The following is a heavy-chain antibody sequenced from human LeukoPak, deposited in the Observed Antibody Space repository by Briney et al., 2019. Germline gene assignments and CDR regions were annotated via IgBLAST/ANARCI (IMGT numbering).Heavy chain of an antibody. D-gene: IGHD5-12*01. J-gene: IGHJ4*02. V-gene: IGHV3-23*01. CDR1: GFTFSSYA. CDR3: AKDRARGATAYYFDY. Sequence: GGSLRLSCAASGFTFSSYAMSWVRQAPGKGLEWVSAISGSGGSTYYADSVKGRFTISRDNSKNTLYLQTNSLRAEDTAVYYCAKDRARGATAYYFDYWGQGTLVTVSS. CDR2: ISGSGGST.